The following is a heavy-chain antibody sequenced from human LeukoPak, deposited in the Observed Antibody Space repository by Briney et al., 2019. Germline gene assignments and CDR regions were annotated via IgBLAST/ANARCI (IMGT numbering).Heavy chain of an antibody. CDR2: IYWDDDK. CDR1: GFSLSTSGVG. D-gene: IGHD1-26*01. V-gene: IGHV2-5*02. Sequence: SGPALVKPTQTLTLTCSLSGFSLSTSGVGVGWIRQPPGTALEWLALIYWDDDKRYSPSLKSRLTITKDTSKNQVVLTMTNMDPVDTATYYCAHKYPLGGRATTFDYWGQGTLVTVSS. J-gene: IGHJ4*02. CDR3: AHKYPLGGRATTFDY.